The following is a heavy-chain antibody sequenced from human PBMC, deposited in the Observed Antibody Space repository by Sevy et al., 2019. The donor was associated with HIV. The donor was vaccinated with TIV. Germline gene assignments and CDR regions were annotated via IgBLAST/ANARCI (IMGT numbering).Heavy chain of an antibody. CDR3: ARSPSGSQGPGQYFHH. J-gene: IGHJ1*01. V-gene: IGHV1-18*01. CDR2: ITPNNGDT. CDR1: GYTFTNYH. D-gene: IGHD1-26*01. Sequence: APVKVSCKASGYTFTNYHITWVRQAPRQGLEWMGRITPNNGDTNYPQRLQGRVTMTTDTSTSTVYMELRSLRSDDTAVYYCARSPSGSQGPGQYFHHWGQGTLVTVSS.